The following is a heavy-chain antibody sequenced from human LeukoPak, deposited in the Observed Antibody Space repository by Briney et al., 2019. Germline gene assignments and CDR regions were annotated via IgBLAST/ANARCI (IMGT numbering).Heavy chain of an antibody. CDR1: GFTFSSYG. D-gene: IGHD2-2*02. Sequence: GGSLRLSCAASGFTFSSYGMHWVRQAPGKGLEWVAVISYDGSNKYYADSVKGRFTISRDNSKNTLYLQMNSLRAEDTAVYYCAKDRYPYYYGMDVWGQGTTVTVSS. J-gene: IGHJ6*02. CDR2: ISYDGSNK. V-gene: IGHV3-30*18. CDR3: AKDRYPYYYGMDV.